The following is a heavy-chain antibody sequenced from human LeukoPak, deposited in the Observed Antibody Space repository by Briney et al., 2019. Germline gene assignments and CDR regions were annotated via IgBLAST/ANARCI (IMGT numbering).Heavy chain of an antibody. V-gene: IGHV4-30-2*01. CDR2: IFDSGHS. Sequence: SETLSLTCAVSGDSSSSGDYSWSWIRQPAREGLEWIRFIFDSGHSFYNPSLQSQITISVDKSKNQFSLRLTSVTAADTSVYYCARELWFVNAPGSWFDLWGQGTLVTVSS. CDR3: ARELWFVNAPGSWFDL. CDR1: GDSSSSGDYS. D-gene: IGHD3-10*01. J-gene: IGHJ5*02.